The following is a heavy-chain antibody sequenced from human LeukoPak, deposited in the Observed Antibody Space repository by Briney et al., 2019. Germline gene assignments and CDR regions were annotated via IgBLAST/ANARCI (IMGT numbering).Heavy chain of an antibody. CDR2: IYHSGST. Sequence: SETLSLTCAVSGGSISSGGYSWSWIRQPPGKGLEWIGYIYHSGSTYYNPSLKSRVTISVDRSKNQFSLKLSSVTAADTAVYYCARGPHYDILTGQGGFDYWGQGTLVTVSS. D-gene: IGHD3-9*01. CDR3: ARGPHYDILTGQGGFDY. V-gene: IGHV4-30-2*01. J-gene: IGHJ4*02. CDR1: GGSISSGGYS.